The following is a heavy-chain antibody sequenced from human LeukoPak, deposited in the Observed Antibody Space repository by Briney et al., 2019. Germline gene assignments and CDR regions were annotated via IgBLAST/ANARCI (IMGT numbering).Heavy chain of an antibody. CDR2: ISYDGSNK. V-gene: IGHV3-30*18. CDR1: GFTFISYG. CDR3: AKGSGNSYEHYFDY. Sequence: GGSVRLSCAASGFTFISYGMHWVRQAPGKGLEWVAVISYDGSNKFYADSVKGRFTISRDNSKNTLSLQMNSLRAEDTAVYYCAKGSGNSYEHYFDYWGQGTLVTVSS. J-gene: IGHJ4*02. D-gene: IGHD1-7*01.